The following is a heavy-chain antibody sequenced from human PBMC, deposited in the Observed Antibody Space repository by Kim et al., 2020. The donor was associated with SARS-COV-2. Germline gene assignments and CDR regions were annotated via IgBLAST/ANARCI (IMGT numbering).Heavy chain of an antibody. CDR3: AKRESPGPYYFDH. Sequence: GGSLRLSCEASGFTFSSYVMSWVRQAPGKGLQWVSSSVGRDGRTYYADSVKGRFTVSRDNSKSTLYLQMNSLRAEDTAVYYCAKRESPGPYYFDHWGQG. D-gene: IGHD2-8*02. CDR1: GFTFSSYV. V-gene: IGHV3-23*01. CDR2: SVGRDGRT. J-gene: IGHJ4*02.